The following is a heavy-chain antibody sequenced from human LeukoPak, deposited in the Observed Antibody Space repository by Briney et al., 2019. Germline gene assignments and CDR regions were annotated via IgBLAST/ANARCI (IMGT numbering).Heavy chain of an antibody. Sequence: SVKVSCKASGGTFISYAISWVRQAPGQGLEWMGGIIPIFGTANYAQKFQGRVTITADESTSTAYMELSSLRSEDTAVYYCARAQWLGYNWFDPWGQGTLVTVSS. CDR1: GGTFISYA. J-gene: IGHJ5*02. D-gene: IGHD6-19*01. V-gene: IGHV1-69*13. CDR2: IIPIFGTA. CDR3: ARAQWLGYNWFDP.